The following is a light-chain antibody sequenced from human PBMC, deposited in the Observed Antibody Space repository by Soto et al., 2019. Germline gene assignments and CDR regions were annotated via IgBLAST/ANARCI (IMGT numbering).Light chain of an antibody. Sequence: QTVVTQPPSVSGTPGHKVSISCSGSTSNLGGNTVNWYQQLPGTAPKLLIYTNNQRPSGVPDRFSGSKSGTSASLAISGLRSEDEADFYCQSYDISLSGSVFGGGTKLTVL. CDR1: TSNLGGNT. J-gene: IGLJ3*02. CDR2: TNN. V-gene: IGLV1-44*01. CDR3: QSYDISLSGSV.